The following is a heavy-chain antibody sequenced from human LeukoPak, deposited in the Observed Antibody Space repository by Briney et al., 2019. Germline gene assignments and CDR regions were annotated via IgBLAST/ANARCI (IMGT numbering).Heavy chain of an antibody. Sequence: SETLSLTCTVSGGSISSYYWSWIRRPAGKGLEWIGRIYTSGSTNYNPSLKRRVTMSVDTSKNQFSLKLSSVTAADTAVYYCARVDYDSSGYPFDYWGQGTLVTVSS. CDR3: ARVDYDSSGYPFDY. V-gene: IGHV4-4*07. J-gene: IGHJ4*02. D-gene: IGHD3-22*01. CDR2: IYTSGST. CDR1: GGSISSYY.